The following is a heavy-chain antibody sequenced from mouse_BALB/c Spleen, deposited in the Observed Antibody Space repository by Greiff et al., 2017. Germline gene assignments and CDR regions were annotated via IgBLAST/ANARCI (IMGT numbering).Heavy chain of an antibody. CDR3: ARVDYGNYGAMDY. Sequence: VKVVESGPGLVAPSQSLSITCTVSGFSLTGYGVNWVRQPPGKGLEWLGMIWGDGSTDYNSALKSRLSISKDNSKSQVFLKMNSLQTDDTARYYCARVDYGNYGAMDYWGQGTSVTVSS. J-gene: IGHJ4*01. CDR1: GFSLTGYG. V-gene: IGHV2-6-7*01. CDR2: IWGDGST. D-gene: IGHD2-1*01.